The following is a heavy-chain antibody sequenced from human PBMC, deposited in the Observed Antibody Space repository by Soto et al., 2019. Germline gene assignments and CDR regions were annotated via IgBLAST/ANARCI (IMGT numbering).Heavy chain of an antibody. CDR1: GGSISSYY. Sequence: QVQLQESGPGLVKPSETLSLTCTVSGGSISSYYWSWIRQPPGKGLEWIGYIYYSGSTNYNPSLKSRVPISVDTSKNQFSLKLSSVTAADTAVYYCARSKRSIVVVPAAISPNFDYWGQGTLVTVSS. D-gene: IGHD2-2*01. CDR2: IYYSGST. J-gene: IGHJ4*02. CDR3: ARSKRSIVVVPAAISPNFDY. V-gene: IGHV4-59*08.